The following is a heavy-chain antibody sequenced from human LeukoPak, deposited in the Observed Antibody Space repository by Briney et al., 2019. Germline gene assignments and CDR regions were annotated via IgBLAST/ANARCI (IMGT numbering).Heavy chain of an antibody. J-gene: IGHJ5*02. CDR1: GGSISSYY. CDR2: ISYSGST. D-gene: IGHD3-10*01. V-gene: IGHV4-59*08. CDR3: ARHGSGIYYNPYWFDP. Sequence: SETLSLTCTVSGGSISSYYWTWIRQPPGKGLEWIAYISYSGSTNYNPSLKSRVTISVDTSKNQFSLKLTSVTAADTAVYYCARHGSGIYYNPYWFDPWGQGTLVTVSS.